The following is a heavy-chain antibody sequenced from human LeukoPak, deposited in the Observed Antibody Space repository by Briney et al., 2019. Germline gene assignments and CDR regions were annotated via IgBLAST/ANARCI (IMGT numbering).Heavy chain of an antibody. CDR2: IYTSGST. CDR3: AREWGDAFDI. CDR1: GGSIRSGSYY. Sequence: SQTLSLTCTVSGGSIRSGSYYWSWIRQPAGKGLEWIGRIYTSGSTNYNPSLKSRVTISVDTSKNQFSLKLSSVTAADTAVYYCAREWGDAFDIWGQGTMVTVSS. D-gene: IGHD1-26*01. V-gene: IGHV4-61*02. J-gene: IGHJ3*02.